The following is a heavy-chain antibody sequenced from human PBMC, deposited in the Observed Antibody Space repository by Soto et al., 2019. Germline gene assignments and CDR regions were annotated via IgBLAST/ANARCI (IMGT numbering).Heavy chain of an antibody. CDR2: ITGTGGNT. J-gene: IGHJ6*02. CDR1: GFPLSTYG. CDR3: ARIRGYWYGLDV. Sequence: EVQLLESGGGLVQPGGSLRLSCAASGFPLSTYGMTWVRQATGKGLEWVSAITGTGGNTYYVDSVKGRFTSSGDNSKNMLYLQVNSLRVDDTAVYYCARIRGYWYGLDVWGQGTTVTVSS. V-gene: IGHV3-23*01.